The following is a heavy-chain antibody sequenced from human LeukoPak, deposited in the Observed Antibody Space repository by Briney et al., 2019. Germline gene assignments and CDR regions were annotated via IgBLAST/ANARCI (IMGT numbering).Heavy chain of an antibody. Sequence: SVKVSCKASGGTFSSYAISWVRQAPGQGLEWMGGIIPIFGTANYAQKFQGRVTITTDESTSTAYMELSSLRSEDTAVYYCARGLYDFWSGLLFDPWGQGTLVTVSS. CDR2: IIPIFGTA. CDR1: GGTFSSYA. D-gene: IGHD3-3*01. CDR3: ARGLYDFWSGLLFDP. J-gene: IGHJ5*02. V-gene: IGHV1-69*05.